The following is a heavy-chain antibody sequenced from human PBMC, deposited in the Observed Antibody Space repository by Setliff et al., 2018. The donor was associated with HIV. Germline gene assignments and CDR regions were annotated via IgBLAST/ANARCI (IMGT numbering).Heavy chain of an antibody. V-gene: IGHV4-4*07. CDR2: VHSTGAT. CDR3: ARARITMIGGRLEPYAFDR. Sequence: TSETLSLTCTVSGGSFSTYYWSWIRQPAGEGPEYIGRVHSTGATIYNPSLKSRVTMSVDASKNQLSPKLRSVTAADTAVYYCARARITMIGGRLEPYAFDRWGQGTKVTVS. D-gene: IGHD3-10*01. CDR1: GGSFSTYY. J-gene: IGHJ3*01.